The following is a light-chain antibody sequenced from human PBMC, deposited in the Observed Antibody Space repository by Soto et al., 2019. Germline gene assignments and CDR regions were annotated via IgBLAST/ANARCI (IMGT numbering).Light chain of an antibody. J-gene: IGKJ3*01. Sequence: EIVMTQSPATLSVSPGERATLSCRASQSVSSNLAWYQHKPGQAPRLLIYGASTRAADIPARFSGSGSGTEFTLTISSLQSEDFAVYYCQQYNNWPLTFGTGTKVDIK. CDR3: QQYNNWPLT. CDR1: QSVSSN. CDR2: GAS. V-gene: IGKV3-15*01.